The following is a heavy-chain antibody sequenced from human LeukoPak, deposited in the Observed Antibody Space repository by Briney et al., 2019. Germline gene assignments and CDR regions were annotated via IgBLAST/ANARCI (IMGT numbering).Heavy chain of an antibody. CDR2: IRYDGSNK. J-gene: IGHJ4*02. CDR3: AKGDWSGYYPFDY. CDR1: GFTFSSYG. V-gene: IGHV3-30*02. D-gene: IGHD3-3*01. Sequence: PGGSLRLSCAASGFTFSSYGMHWVRQAPGKGLEWVAFIRYDGSNKYYADSVKGRFTISRDNSKNTLYLQMDSLRAEDTAVYYCAKGDWSGYYPFDYWGQGTLVTVSS.